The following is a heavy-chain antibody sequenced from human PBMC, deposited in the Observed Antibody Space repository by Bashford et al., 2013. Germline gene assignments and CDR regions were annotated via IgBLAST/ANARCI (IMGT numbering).Heavy chain of an antibody. CDR3: ASGYSYGHSGY. J-gene: IGHJ4*02. D-gene: IGHD5-18*01. V-gene: IGHV1-2*02. CDR2: INPNIGGT. Sequence: AAGQGLEWMGWINPNIGGTNYAQKFQGRVTMTRDTSISTAYMELSRLRSDDTAVYYCASGYSYGHSGYWGQGTLVTVSS.